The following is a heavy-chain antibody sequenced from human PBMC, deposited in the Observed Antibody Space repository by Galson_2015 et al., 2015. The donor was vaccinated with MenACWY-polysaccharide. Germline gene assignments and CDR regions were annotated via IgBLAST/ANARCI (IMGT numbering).Heavy chain of an antibody. CDR3: AREGFCSGGLDDFDI. V-gene: IGHV3-23*01. D-gene: IGHD2-15*01. Sequence: SLRLSCAASGFAFSNHGMAWVRQAPGKGLEWVSAMSRTATTYYSASVKGRFTISRDNSKNTLYLQMNSLRVEDTAVYFCAREGFCSGGLDDFDIWGQGTMVTVSS. J-gene: IGHJ3*02. CDR2: MSRTATT. CDR1: GFAFSNHG.